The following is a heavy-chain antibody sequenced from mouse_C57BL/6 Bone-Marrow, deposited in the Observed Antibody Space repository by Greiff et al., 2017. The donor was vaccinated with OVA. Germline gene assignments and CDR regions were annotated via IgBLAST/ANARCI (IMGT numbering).Heavy chain of an antibody. CDR2: ISDGGSYT. J-gene: IGHJ3*01. CDR3: ARDRGSLTGTCAY. D-gene: IGHD4-1*01. V-gene: IGHV5-4*01. Sequence: EVMLVESGGGLVKPGGSLKLSCAASGFTFSSYAMSWVRQTPEKRLEWVATISDGGSYTYYPDNVKGRFTISRDNAKNNLYLQMSHLKSEDTAMYYCARDRGSLTGTCAYWGQGTLVTVSA. CDR1: GFTFSSYA.